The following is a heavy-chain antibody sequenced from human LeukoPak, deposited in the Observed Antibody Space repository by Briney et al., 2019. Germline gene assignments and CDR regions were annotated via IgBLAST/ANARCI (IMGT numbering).Heavy chain of an antibody. CDR2: ITNSGGST. D-gene: IGHD6-19*01. Sequence: GGSLRLSCAASGFTVSSNYMSWVRQAPGKGLEWVSAITNSGGSTFYADSVKGRFTISRDNSKNTLYLQMNSLRTEDTAVYYCAKDVPRSGWAFDYWGQGTLVTVSS. J-gene: IGHJ4*02. V-gene: IGHV3-23*01. CDR1: GFTVSSNY. CDR3: AKDVPRSGWAFDY.